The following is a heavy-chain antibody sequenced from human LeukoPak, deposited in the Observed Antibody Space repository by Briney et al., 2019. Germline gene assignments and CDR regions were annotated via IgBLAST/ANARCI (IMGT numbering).Heavy chain of an antibody. V-gene: IGHV4-31*03. J-gene: IGHJ4*02. D-gene: IGHD6-6*01. CDR1: GGSISSGGYY. CDR3: ARALSIAAPPGGY. CDR2: IYYSGST. Sequence: QTLPLTCTVSGGSISSGGYYWSWLRQHPGKGLEWIGYIYYSGSTYYNPSLKSRVTISVDTSKNQFSLKLSSVAAADTAVYYCARALSIAAPPGGYWGQGTLVTVSS.